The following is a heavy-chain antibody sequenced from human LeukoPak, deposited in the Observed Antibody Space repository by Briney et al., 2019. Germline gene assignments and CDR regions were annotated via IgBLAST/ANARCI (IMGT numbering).Heavy chain of an antibody. CDR2: IYYSGST. D-gene: IGHD3-22*01. V-gene: IGHV4-39*07. Sequence: PSETLSLTCTVSGGSISSYYWGWIRQPPGKGLEWIGSIYYSGSTYYNPSLKSRVTISVDTSKNQFSLKLSSVTAADTAVYYCARDRFYYDSSGRAGYAFDIWGQGTMVTVSS. CDR3: ARDRFYYDSSGRAGYAFDI. J-gene: IGHJ3*02. CDR1: GGSISSYY.